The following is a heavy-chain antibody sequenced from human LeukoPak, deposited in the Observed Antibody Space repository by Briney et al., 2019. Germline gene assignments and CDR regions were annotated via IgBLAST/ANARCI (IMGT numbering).Heavy chain of an antibody. CDR2: ISVYNGNT. CDR1: GYTFTSYG. CDR3: ARGDVLRPNDY. D-gene: IGHD3-3*01. J-gene: IGHJ4*02. Sequence: GASVKLSCTASGYTFTSYGISWVRQAPGQGLEWMGWISVYNGNTNYAQKFQGRVTMTTDTSTSTAYMELRSLRSDGTAVYYCARGDVLRPNDYWGQGTVVSVSS. V-gene: IGHV1-18*04.